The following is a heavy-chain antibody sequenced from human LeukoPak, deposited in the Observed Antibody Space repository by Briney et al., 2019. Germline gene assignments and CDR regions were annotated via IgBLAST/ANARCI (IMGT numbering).Heavy chain of an antibody. J-gene: IGHJ5*02. CDR2: INHSGST. V-gene: IGHV4-34*01. Sequence: SETLSLTCAVYGGSFSGYYWSWIRQPPGKGLEWIGEINHSGSTNYNPSLKSRVTISLDTSKNQFSLKLISVTAADTAVYYCARAYGGYSSSPYNWLDPWGQGTLVAVSS. CDR3: ARAYGGYSSSPYNWLDP. D-gene: IGHD6-6*01. CDR1: GGSFSGYY.